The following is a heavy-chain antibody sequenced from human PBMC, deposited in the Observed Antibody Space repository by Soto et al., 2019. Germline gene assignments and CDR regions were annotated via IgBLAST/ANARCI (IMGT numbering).Heavy chain of an antibody. CDR3: ARETTGNYLLDY. D-gene: IGHD1-7*01. J-gene: IGHJ4*02. CDR1: GFTFSYYT. CDR2: ISSSSRTI. Sequence: EVQLVESGGGLVQPGGSLRLSCAASGFTFSYYTMNWVRQAPGKGLEWVSYISSSSRTIYYADSVKGRFTISRDNAKNSLYLQMNSLRDEDTAVYYCARETTGNYLLDYWGQGTLVTVSS. V-gene: IGHV3-48*02.